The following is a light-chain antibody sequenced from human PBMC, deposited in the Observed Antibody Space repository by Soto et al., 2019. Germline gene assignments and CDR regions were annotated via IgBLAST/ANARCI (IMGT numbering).Light chain of an antibody. Sequence: EIVLTQSPGTLSLSPGERATLSCRASQSVSNNYLAWYQQKPGQAPRLLIYGASNWATGIPDRFSGSGSGTDFTLTISRLEPEDFAVYYCQQYGSSPWTFGQGTKVDIK. CDR2: GAS. CDR3: QQYGSSPWT. J-gene: IGKJ1*01. V-gene: IGKV3-20*01. CDR1: QSVSNNY.